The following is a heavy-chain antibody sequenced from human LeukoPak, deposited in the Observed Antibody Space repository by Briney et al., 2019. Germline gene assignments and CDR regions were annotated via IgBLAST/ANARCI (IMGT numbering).Heavy chain of an antibody. V-gene: IGHV1-2*02. CDR1: GYTFTGYY. D-gene: IGHD1-7*01. CDR2: INPNSGGT. CDR3: ARDPGYEAGTKRDFDY. J-gene: IGHJ4*02. Sequence: ASVKVSCKASGYTFTGYYMHWVRQAPGQGLEWMGWINPNSGGTNYAQKFQGRVTMTRDTSISTAYMELSSLRSDDTAVYYCARDPGYEAGTKRDFDYWGQGTLVTVSS.